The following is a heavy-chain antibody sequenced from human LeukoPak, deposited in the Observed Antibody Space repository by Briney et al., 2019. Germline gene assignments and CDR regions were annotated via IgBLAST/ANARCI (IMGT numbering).Heavy chain of an antibody. D-gene: IGHD3-10*01. CDR1: GFTFSIYA. Sequence: PGGSLRLSCAASGFTFSIYAMSWVRQAPGKGLEWVSAISGSGDRTYYADSVKGRFTVSRDISQNTLFLQMNSLRAEDTAVYYCAKLLRGVVVPYFDYWGQGTLVTVSS. CDR3: AKLLRGVVVPYFDY. CDR2: ISGSGDRT. V-gene: IGHV3-23*01. J-gene: IGHJ4*02.